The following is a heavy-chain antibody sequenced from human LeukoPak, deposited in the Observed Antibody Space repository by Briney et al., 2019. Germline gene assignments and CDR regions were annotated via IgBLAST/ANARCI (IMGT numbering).Heavy chain of an antibody. D-gene: IGHD3-10*01. J-gene: IGHJ4*02. Sequence: SETLSLTCTVSGGFVSSTTYYWIWIRQPPGKGLEWIASINYSGSTYYNPSLKSRVTISVDTSENQFSLKLSSVTAADTAVYYCARYVVYGSGKYYFDYWGQGTLVTVSS. CDR1: GGFVSSTTYY. CDR3: ARYVVYGSGKYYFDY. CDR2: INYSGST. V-gene: IGHV4-39*01.